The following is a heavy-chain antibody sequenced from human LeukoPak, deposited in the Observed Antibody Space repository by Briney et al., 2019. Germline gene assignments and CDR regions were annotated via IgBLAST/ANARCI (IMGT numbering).Heavy chain of an antibody. V-gene: IGHV4-39*01. CDR3: ARLPYYYGSGSLVT. CDR1: GGSISSSSYY. D-gene: IGHD3-10*01. CDR2: IYYSGST. J-gene: IGHJ5*02. Sequence: SETLSLTCTVSGGSISSSSYYWGWLRQPPGKGLEWIGSIYYSGSTYYNPSLKSRVTISVDTSKNQFSLKLSSVTAADTAVYYCARLPYYYGSGSLVTWGQGTLVTVSS.